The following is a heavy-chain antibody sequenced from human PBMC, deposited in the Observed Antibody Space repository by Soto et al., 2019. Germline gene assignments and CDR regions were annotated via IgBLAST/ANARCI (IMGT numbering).Heavy chain of an antibody. CDR3: ARGGGLGSRGSRFDP. V-gene: IGHV4-34*01. CDR1: GGSFSGYY. D-gene: IGHD2-15*01. J-gene: IGHJ5*02. Sequence: QVQLQQWGAGLLKPSETLSLTCAVYGGSFSGYYWSWIRQPPGKGLEWIGEINHSGSTNYNPSLKSRVPISVDTSKNQFSLKLSSVTAADTAVYYCARGGGLGSRGSRFDPWGQGTLVTVSS. CDR2: INHSGST.